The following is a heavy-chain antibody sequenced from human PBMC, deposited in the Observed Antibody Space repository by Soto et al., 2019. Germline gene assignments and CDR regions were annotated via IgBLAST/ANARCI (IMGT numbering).Heavy chain of an antibody. V-gene: IGHV4-34*01. D-gene: IGHD3-22*01. Sequence: PSESLSLTCAVYGWSFGDYYSSWIRQSPGKGLEWIAEINHSGSTNYNPSLKSRVTISLDTSKYLFSLKLSSVTAADTSVYYGARGGVVTSHFNYWGQGTLVTVSS. CDR2: INHSGST. J-gene: IGHJ4*02. CDR1: GWSFGDYY. CDR3: ARGGVVTSHFNY.